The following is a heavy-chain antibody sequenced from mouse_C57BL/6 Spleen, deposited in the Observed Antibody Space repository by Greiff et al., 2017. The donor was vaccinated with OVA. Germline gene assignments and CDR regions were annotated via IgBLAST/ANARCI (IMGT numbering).Heavy chain of an antibody. D-gene: IGHD2-4*01. CDR2: IDPEDGDT. J-gene: IGHJ3*01. CDR1: GFNIKDYY. V-gene: IGHV14-1*01. Sequence: EVMLVESGAELVRPGASVKLSCTASGFNIKDYYMHWVKQRPEQGLEWIGRIDPEDGDTEYAPKFQGKATMTADTSSNTAYLQLSSLTSEDTAVYYCTPYDYDVWFAYWGQGTLVTVSA. CDR3: TPYDYDVWFAY.